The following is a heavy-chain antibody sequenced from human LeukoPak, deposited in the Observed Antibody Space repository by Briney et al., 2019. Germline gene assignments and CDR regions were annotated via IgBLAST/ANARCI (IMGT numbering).Heavy chain of an antibody. Sequence: GGSLRLSCAASGFTFSSYSMDWVRQAPGKGLEWVANIKQDGSEKYYVDSVKGRFTISRDNAKNSLYLQMNSLRAEDTAVYYCARVPNYYYDSSAYYRFDYWGQGTLVTVSS. J-gene: IGHJ4*02. CDR1: GFTFSSYS. CDR2: IKQDGSEK. D-gene: IGHD3-22*01. V-gene: IGHV3-7*01. CDR3: ARVPNYYYDSSAYYRFDY.